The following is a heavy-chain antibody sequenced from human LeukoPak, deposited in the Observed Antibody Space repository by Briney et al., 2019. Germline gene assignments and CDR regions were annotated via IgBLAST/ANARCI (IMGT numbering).Heavy chain of an antibody. D-gene: IGHD3-22*01. Sequence: ASVKVSCKASGYTFTGYYMHWVRQAPGQGLEWMGWMNPNSGNTGYAQKFQGRVTMTRNNYISTAYMELSSLRSEDTAVYYCALSLFYYNSSGYYPFDYWGQGTLVTVSS. CDR3: ALSLFYYNSSGYYPFDY. CDR1: GYTFTGYY. CDR2: MNPNSGNT. J-gene: IGHJ4*02. V-gene: IGHV1-8*02.